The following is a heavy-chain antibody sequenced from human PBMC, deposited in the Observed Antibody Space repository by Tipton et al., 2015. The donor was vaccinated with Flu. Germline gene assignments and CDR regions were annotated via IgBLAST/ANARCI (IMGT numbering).Heavy chain of an antibody. CDR1: GFTFTSYW. Sequence: SLRLSCAASGFTFTSYWMSWVRQAPGKGLEWVGFIRSQAYGGTTEYAASVKGRFTISRDDSKSIAYLQINSLKTEDTAVYFCTRDRLPPLVRGVPNFYYYYMDVWGKGTTVTVSS. V-gene: IGHV3-49*04. J-gene: IGHJ6*03. D-gene: IGHD3-10*01. CDR2: IRSQAYGGTT. CDR3: TRDRLPPLVRGVPNFYYYYMDV.